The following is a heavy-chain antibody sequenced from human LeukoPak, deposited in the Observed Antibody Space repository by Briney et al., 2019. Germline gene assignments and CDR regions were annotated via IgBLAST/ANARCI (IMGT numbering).Heavy chain of an antibody. Sequence: GGSLRLSCAASRFTFNSFVMSWVRQAPGKGLEWVSSISASGGSTFYADSVKGRFTISRDNSENTLYLQMDSLRAEDTAVYFCAKDFGASYYYDSRSYPDAFDIWGQGTMVTVSS. V-gene: IGHV3-23*01. CDR3: AKDFGASYYYDSRSYPDAFDI. J-gene: IGHJ3*02. D-gene: IGHD3-22*01. CDR1: RFTFNSFV. CDR2: ISASGGST.